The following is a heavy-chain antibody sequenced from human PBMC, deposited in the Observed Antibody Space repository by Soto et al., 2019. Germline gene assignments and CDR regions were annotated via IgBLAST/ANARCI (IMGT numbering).Heavy chain of an antibody. Sequence: SQTLSLTCAISGDSVSSNSVAWDWIRQSPSRGLEWLGRTYYRSKWYNDCAVSVKSRITINPDTSKNQFSLQLNSVTPEDTAVYYCARERGIAAAGDFDYWGQGTLVTVSS. D-gene: IGHD6-13*01. V-gene: IGHV6-1*01. CDR3: ARERGIAAAGDFDY. J-gene: IGHJ4*02. CDR1: GDSVSSNSVA. CDR2: TYYRSKWYN.